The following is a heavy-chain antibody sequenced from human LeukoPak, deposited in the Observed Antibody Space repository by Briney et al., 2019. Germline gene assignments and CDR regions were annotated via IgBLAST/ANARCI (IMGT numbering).Heavy chain of an antibody. CDR3: AKSPYGAPLFDP. CDR2: ISYDGSNK. V-gene: IGHV3-30*18. J-gene: IGHJ5*02. D-gene: IGHD4-17*01. CDR1: GFTFSSYS. Sequence: GGSLRLSCAASGFTFSSYSMNWVRQAPGKGLEWVAVISYDGSNKYYADSVKGRFTISRDNSKNTLYLQMNSLRAEDTAVYYCAKSPYGAPLFDPWGQGTLVTVSS.